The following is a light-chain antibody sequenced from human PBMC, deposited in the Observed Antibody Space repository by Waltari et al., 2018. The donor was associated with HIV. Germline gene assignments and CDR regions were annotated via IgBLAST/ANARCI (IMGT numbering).Light chain of an antibody. Sequence: QSVLTQPPSVSGAPGPRVTISCTGRSSNIGAGYDVHWYQQVPGTAPKLLIYGNNNRPSGVPDRFSASKSGASPSLAITGLQAEDEADYYCQSYDSSLTGSVFGGGTKLTVL. CDR1: SSNIGAGYD. V-gene: IGLV1-40*01. CDR3: QSYDSSLTGSV. J-gene: IGLJ2*01. CDR2: GNN.